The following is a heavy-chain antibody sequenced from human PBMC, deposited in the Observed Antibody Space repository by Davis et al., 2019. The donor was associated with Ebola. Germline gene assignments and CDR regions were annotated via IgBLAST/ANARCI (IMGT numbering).Heavy chain of an antibody. CDR3: ARSSGWPLYFDY. D-gene: IGHD6-19*01. V-gene: IGHV3-53*01. Sequence: GESLKIPCAASGFSVSSDYMSWVRQAPGKGLEWVSVIYSGGSTYYADSVKGRFTISRDNSKNTLYLQMDSLRAEDTAVYYCARSSGWPLYFDYWGQGTLVTVSS. CDR2: IYSGGST. J-gene: IGHJ4*02. CDR1: GFSVSSDY.